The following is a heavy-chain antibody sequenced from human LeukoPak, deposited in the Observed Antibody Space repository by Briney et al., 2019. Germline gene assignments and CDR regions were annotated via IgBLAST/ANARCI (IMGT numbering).Heavy chain of an antibody. J-gene: IGHJ4*02. Sequence: SETLSLTCAVYGGSFSGYYWSWIRQPPGKGLEWIGEINHSGSTNYNPSLKSRVTISVDTSKNQFSLKLSSVTAADTAVYYCARGVPHYDSSRPGEIDYWGQGTLVTVSS. D-gene: IGHD3-22*01. CDR1: GGSFSGYY. CDR2: INHSGST. CDR3: ARGVPHYDSSRPGEIDY. V-gene: IGHV4-34*01.